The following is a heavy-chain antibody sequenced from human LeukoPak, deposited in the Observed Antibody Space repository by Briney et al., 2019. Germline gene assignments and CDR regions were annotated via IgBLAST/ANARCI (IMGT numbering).Heavy chain of an antibody. CDR1: GYTFTSYG. J-gene: IGHJ6*02. CDR2: ISAYDDNT. V-gene: IGHV1-18*01. Sequence: ASVKVSCKASGYTFTSYGISWVRQAPGQGLEWTGWISAYDDNTNYAQKLQGRVTMTTDTSTSTAYMELRSLRSDDTAVYYCAREDVLRYFDWVGGVYYYGMDVWGQGTTVTVSS. CDR3: AREDVLRYFDWVGGVYYYGMDV. D-gene: IGHD3-9*01.